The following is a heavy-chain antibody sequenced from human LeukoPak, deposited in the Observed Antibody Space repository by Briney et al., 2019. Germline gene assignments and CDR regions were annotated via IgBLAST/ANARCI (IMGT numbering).Heavy chain of an antibody. D-gene: IGHD3-22*01. CDR1: GFTFSSYA. CDR2: ISGSGRNT. CDR3: VTNYFGSSAYYPDFDY. J-gene: IGHJ4*02. Sequence: GGSLRLSCAASGFTFSSYAMNWVRQAPLKGLDWVSAISGSGRNTYYAASVKGRFTISRDNSKNTLYLQMNSLRAEDSAVYYCVTNYFGSSAYYPDFDYWGQGALVTVSS. V-gene: IGHV3-23*01.